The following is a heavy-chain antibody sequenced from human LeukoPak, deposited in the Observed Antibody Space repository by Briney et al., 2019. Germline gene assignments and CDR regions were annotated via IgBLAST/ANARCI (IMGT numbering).Heavy chain of an antibody. CDR1: GGSISSYY. CDR2: IYYSGST. J-gene: IGHJ4*02. CDR3: ARAPWIAARPYYFDY. Sequence: SETLSLTCTVSGGSISSYYWSWIRQPPGKGLEWIGYIYYSGSTNYNPSLESRVTISVDTSKNQFSLKLSSVTAADTAVYYCARAPWIAARPYYFDYWGQGTLVTVSS. V-gene: IGHV4-59*01. D-gene: IGHD6-6*01.